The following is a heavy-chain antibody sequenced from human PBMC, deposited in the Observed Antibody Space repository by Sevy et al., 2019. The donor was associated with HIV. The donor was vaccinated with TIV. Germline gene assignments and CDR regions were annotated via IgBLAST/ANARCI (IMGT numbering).Heavy chain of an antibody. CDR3: ATEAPWGSYRITFDY. Sequence: ASVKVSCKVSGYTLTELSMHWVRQAPGKGLEWMGGFDPEDGETIYAQKFQGRVTMTEDTSTDTAYMERSSLRSEDTAVYYCATEAPWGSYRITFDYWGQGTLVTVSS. CDR2: FDPEDGET. CDR1: GYTLTELS. J-gene: IGHJ4*02. V-gene: IGHV1-24*01. D-gene: IGHD3-16*02.